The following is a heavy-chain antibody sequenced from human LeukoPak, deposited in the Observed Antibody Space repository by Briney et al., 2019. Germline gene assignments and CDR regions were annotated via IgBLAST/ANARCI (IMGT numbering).Heavy chain of an antibody. D-gene: IGHD3-10*01. V-gene: IGHV3-23*01. CDR3: AKDWGITMVRGVMTPYYYGMDV. Sequence: GGSLRLSCAASGFTFSSYAMSWVRQAPGKGLEWVPAISGSGGSTYYADSVRGRFTISRDNSKNTLYLQMNSLRAEDTAVYYCAKDWGITMVRGVMTPYYYGMDVWGQGTTVTVSS. CDR1: GFTFSSYA. CDR2: ISGSGGST. J-gene: IGHJ6*02.